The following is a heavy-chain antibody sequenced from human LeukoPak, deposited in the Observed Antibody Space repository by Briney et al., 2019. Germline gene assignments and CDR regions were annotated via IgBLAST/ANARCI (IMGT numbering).Heavy chain of an antibody. CDR3: ARAPYDYVWGSYRFSYAFDI. CDR1: GFTFSSYG. Sequence: PGGSLRLSCAASGFTFSSYGMHWVRQAPGKGLEWVAFIRYDGSNKYYADSVKGRFTISRDNSKNTLYLQMNSLRAEDTAVYYCARAPYDYVWGSYRFSYAFDIWGQGTMVTVSS. J-gene: IGHJ3*02. V-gene: IGHV3-30*02. D-gene: IGHD3-16*02. CDR2: IRYDGSNK.